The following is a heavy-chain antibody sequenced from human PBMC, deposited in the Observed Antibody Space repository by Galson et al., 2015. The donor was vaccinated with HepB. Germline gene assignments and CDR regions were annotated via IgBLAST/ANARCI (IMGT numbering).Heavy chain of an antibody. J-gene: IGHJ4*02. D-gene: IGHD3-16*01. Sequence: SLRLSCAASGFSVNDNNMCGVRQAPGKGLEWVSVVHGNGDIYYADSVKGRFSTSRDIRMNTLSLHMKSLRAEDTAMYYCASFGGSYIGGWGQGTLVTVSS. CDR3: ASFGGSYIGG. CDR2: VHGNGDI. CDR1: GFSVNDNN. V-gene: IGHV3-53*01.